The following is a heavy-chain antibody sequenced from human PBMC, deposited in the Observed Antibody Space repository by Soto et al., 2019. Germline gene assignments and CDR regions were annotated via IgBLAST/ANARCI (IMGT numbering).Heavy chain of an antibody. Sequence: PSETLSLTCTVSGVSISSGDYYWSWIRQPPGKGLEWIGYIYYSGSTYYNPSLKSRVTISVDTSKNQFSLKLSSVTAADTAVYYCARNSYDFWSGYYPFDYWGQGTLVTVSS. CDR3: ARNSYDFWSGYYPFDY. CDR2: IYYSGST. D-gene: IGHD3-3*01. J-gene: IGHJ4*02. V-gene: IGHV4-30-4*01. CDR1: GVSISSGDYY.